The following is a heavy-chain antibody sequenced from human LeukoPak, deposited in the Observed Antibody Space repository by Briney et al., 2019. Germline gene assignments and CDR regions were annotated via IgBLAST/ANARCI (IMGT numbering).Heavy chain of an antibody. CDR3: ARQGSGWSDWYFDL. Sequence: SETLSLTCNVSGGSISSSSYYWGWIRQPPGKGLEWIGSIYYSGSTYYSPSLQSRLTISVDTSKNQFSLKLSSVTAADTAVYYCARQGSGWSDWYFDLWGRGTLVTVSS. CDR1: GGSISSSSYY. J-gene: IGHJ2*01. CDR2: IYYSGST. V-gene: IGHV4-39*01. D-gene: IGHD6-19*01.